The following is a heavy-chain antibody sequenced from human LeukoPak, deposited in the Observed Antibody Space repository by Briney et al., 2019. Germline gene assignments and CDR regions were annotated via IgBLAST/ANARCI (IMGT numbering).Heavy chain of an antibody. V-gene: IGHV3-23*01. J-gene: IGHJ4*02. Sequence: TGGSLRLSCAASGFTFSSYAMSWVRQAPGKGLEWVSAISGSGGSTYYADSVKGRFTISRDNSKNTLYLQMNSLRAEDTAVYYCAKALNTYYYDSSGYYHSYWGQGTLVTVSS. D-gene: IGHD3-22*01. CDR3: AKALNTYYYDSSGYYHSY. CDR2: ISGSGGST. CDR1: GFTFSSYA.